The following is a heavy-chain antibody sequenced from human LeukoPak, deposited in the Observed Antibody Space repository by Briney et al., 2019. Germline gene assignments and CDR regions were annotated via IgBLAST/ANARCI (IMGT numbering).Heavy chain of an antibody. V-gene: IGHV4-59*01. CDR3: ASHTYSSSFGSAYLAEYFQH. CDR2: IYYSGST. J-gene: IGHJ1*01. CDR1: GGSISSYY. D-gene: IGHD6-13*01. Sequence: PSETLSLTCTVSGGSISSYYWSWIRQPPGKGLEWIGYIYYSGSTNYNPSLKSRVTISVDTSKNQFSLKLSSVTAADTAVYYCASHTYSSSFGSAYLAEYFQHWGQGTLVTVSS.